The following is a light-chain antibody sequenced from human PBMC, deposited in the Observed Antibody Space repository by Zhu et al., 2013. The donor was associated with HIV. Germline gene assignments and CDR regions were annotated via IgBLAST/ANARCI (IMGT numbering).Light chain of an antibody. J-gene: IGKJ2*01. CDR3: HQYYGRDYT. CDR2: WAS. CDR1: QSLLYKANNKNY. V-gene: IGKV4-1*01. Sequence: DIVMTQSLQSLPVSLGETATLTCKSSQSLLYKANNKNYLAWYQQKPGQSPRLLIYWASIRASGVPDRFTGGGSGTDFTLTITHVQPEDVAIYYCHQYYGRDYTFGRGQAWKSN.